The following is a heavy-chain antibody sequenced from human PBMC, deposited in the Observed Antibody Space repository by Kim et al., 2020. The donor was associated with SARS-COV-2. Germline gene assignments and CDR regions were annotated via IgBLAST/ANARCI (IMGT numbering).Heavy chain of an antibody. CDR1: GFTFSSYS. J-gene: IGHJ1*01. CDR2: ISSSSSYI. CDR3: ARDSGQLLGDEYFQH. D-gene: IGHD2-2*01. Sequence: GGSLRLSCAASGFTFSSYSMNWVRQAPGKGLEWVSSISSSSSYIYYADSVKGRFTISRDNAKNSLYLQMNSLRAEDTAVYYCARDSGQLLGDEYFQHWGQGTLVTVSS. V-gene: IGHV3-21*01.